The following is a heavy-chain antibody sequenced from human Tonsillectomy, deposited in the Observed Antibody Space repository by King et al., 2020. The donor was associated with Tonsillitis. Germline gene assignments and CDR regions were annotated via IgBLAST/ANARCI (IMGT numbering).Heavy chain of an antibody. CDR2: IIPIFGTA. CDR1: GGTFSSYA. Sequence: QLVQSGAEVKKPGSSVKVSCKASGGTFSSYAISWVRQAPGQGLEWMGGIIPIFGTANYAQKFQGRVTITADKSTSTAYMELSSLRSEDTAVYYCASKDVVVPAAILLAARYAFDIWGQGTMVTVSS. V-gene: IGHV1-69*06. D-gene: IGHD2-2*01. CDR3: ASKDVVVPAAILLAARYAFDI. J-gene: IGHJ3*02.